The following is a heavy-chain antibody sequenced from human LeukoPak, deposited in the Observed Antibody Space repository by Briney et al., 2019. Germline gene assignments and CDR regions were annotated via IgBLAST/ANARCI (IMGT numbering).Heavy chain of an antibody. CDR1: GYTLTELS. CDR3: ATASSSWYLAYFDY. D-gene: IGHD6-13*01. CDR2: FDPEDGET. J-gene: IGHJ4*02. Sequence: ASVKVSCMVSGYTLTELSMHWVRQAPGKGLEWMGGFDPEDGETIYAQKFQGRVTMTEDTSTDTAYMELSSLRSEDTAVYYCATASSSWYLAYFDYWGQGTLVTVSS. V-gene: IGHV1-24*01.